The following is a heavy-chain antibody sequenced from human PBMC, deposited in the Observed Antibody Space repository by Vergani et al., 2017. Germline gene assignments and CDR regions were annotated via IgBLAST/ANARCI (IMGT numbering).Heavy chain of an antibody. J-gene: IGHJ4*02. CDR2: RSGSGGST. CDR1: GFTFSSYA. V-gene: IGHV3-23*01. D-gene: IGHD6-19*01. CDR3: AKDEAYSSGWYWNY. Sequence: EVQLLESGGGLVQPGGSLRLSCAASGFTFSSYAMSWVRQAPGKGLEWVSARSGSGGSTYYADSVKGRFTISRDNSKNTLYLQMNSLRAEDTAVYYCAKDEAYSSGWYWNYWGQGTLVTGSS.